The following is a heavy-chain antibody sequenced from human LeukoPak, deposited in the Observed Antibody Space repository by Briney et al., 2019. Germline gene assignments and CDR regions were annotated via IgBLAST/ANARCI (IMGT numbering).Heavy chain of an antibody. CDR3: ARDPPYIAATRLGGDY. Sequence: ASVKVSCKASGYTFTSYAMNWVRQAPGQGLEWMGWINTNTGNPTYAQGFTGRFVFSLDTSVSTAYLQISSLKAEDTAVYYCARDPPYIAATRLGGDYWGQRTLVTVSS. D-gene: IGHD6-13*01. CDR2: INTNTGNP. J-gene: IGHJ4*02. CDR1: GYTFTSYA. V-gene: IGHV7-4-1*02.